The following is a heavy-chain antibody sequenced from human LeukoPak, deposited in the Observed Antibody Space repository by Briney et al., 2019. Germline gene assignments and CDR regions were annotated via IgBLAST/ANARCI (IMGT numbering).Heavy chain of an antibody. CDR3: AREGGGSSSFSFDP. Sequence: SETLSLTCTVSGGSISSYYWSWIRQPPGKGLEWIGYVYYSGNTDYNPSLKSRVTISVDTSKNQFSLKLSSVTAADTAVYYCAREGGGSSSFSFDPWGQGTLVTVSS. D-gene: IGHD2-15*01. CDR1: GGSISSYY. J-gene: IGHJ5*02. V-gene: IGHV4-59*01. CDR2: VYYSGNT.